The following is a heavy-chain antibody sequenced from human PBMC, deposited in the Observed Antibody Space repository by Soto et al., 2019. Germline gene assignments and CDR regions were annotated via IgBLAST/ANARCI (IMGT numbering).Heavy chain of an antibody. J-gene: IGHJ4*02. CDR2: ISPYNGNT. CDR3: ARRRAGGYFDY. CDR1: GYTFSSYG. Sequence: QDQLVQSGAEVKKPGASVKVSCKSSGYTFSSYGISWVRQAPGQGLEWMGWISPYNGNTNYAQKGQGRVTMTADTPTSTGYTELRTLSSDDTAVYYCARRRAGGYFDYWCQGTLVTVSS. D-gene: IGHD3-10*01. V-gene: IGHV1-18*01.